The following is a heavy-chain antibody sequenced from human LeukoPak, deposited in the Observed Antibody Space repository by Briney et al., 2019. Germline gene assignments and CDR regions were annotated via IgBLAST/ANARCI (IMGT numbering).Heavy chain of an antibody. V-gene: IGHV1-69*13. J-gene: IGHJ4*02. CDR1: GGTFSSYA. CDR2: IIPIFGTA. D-gene: IGHD2-21*02. CDR3: ARGLPPTYCGGDCYGGFDY. Sequence: GASVTVSCKASGGTFSSYAISWVRQAPGQGLEWMGGIIPIFGTANYAQKFQGRVTITADESTSTAYMELSSLRSEDTAVYYCARGLPPTYCGGDCYGGFDYWGQGTLVTVSS.